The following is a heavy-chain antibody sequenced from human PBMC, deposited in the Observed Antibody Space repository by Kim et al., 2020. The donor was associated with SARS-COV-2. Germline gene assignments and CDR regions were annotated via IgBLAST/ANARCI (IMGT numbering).Heavy chain of an antibody. D-gene: IGHD2-21*01. J-gene: IGHJ3*02. CDR3: THIGVVIEGGHDAFDI. V-gene: IGHV3-73*01. Sequence: SVQGRFTISRDDSKNTAYLQMNSLKTEDTAVYYCTHIGVVIEGGHDAFDIWGQGTMVTVSS.